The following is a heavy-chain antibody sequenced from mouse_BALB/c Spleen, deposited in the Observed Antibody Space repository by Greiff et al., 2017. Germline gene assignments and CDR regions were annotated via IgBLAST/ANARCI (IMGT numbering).Heavy chain of an antibody. Sequence: EVQGVESGGGLVQPGGSRKLSCAASGFTFSSFGMHWVRQAPEKGLEWVAYISSGSSTIYYADTVKGRFTISRDNPKNTLFLQMTSLRSEDTAMYYCARETARALYYFDYWGQGTTLTVSS. V-gene: IGHV5-17*02. CDR1: GFTFSSFG. CDR2: ISSGSSTI. CDR3: ARETARALYYFDY. J-gene: IGHJ2*01. D-gene: IGHD3-2*01.